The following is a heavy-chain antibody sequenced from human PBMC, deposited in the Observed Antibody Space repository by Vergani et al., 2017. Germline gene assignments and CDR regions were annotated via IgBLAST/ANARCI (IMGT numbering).Heavy chain of an antibody. D-gene: IGHD3-10*01. J-gene: IGHJ6*03. CDR3: AKERNYYGSGSYYYYYYMDV. V-gene: IGHV3-7*01. Sequence: EVQLLESGGGLVQPGGSLRLSCAASGFTFSSYWMSWVRQAPGKGLEWVANIKQDGSEKYYVDSVKGRFTISRDNAKNSLYLQMNSLRAEDTAVYYCAKERNYYGSGSYYYYYYMDVWGKGTTVTVSS. CDR1: GFTFSSYW. CDR2: IKQDGSEK.